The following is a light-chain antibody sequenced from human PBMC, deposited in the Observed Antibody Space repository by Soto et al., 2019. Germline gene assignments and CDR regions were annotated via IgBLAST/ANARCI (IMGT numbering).Light chain of an antibody. CDR1: QSVSSSY. J-gene: IGKJ5*01. Sequence: EVVLTQSPGTLSLSPGEGATLSCRASQSVSSSYVAWYQQKRGQAPRLLMYGASSRATGIPDRFSGSGSGTDFTLTISRLEPEDFVLYYCQHFRAFGQGTR. CDR3: QHFRA. V-gene: IGKV3-20*01. CDR2: GAS.